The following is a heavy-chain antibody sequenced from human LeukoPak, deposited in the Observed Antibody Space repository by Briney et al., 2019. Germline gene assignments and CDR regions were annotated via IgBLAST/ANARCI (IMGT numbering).Heavy chain of an antibody. CDR3: AFSRYYDISNWFDP. Sequence: GASVKVSCKASVYTYTSYGISWVRQAPGQGLEWMGWISAYNGNTNYAQKLQGRVTMTTATSTSTAYMELRSLRSDDTAVYYCAFSRYYDISNWFDPWGQGTLVTVSS. CDR2: ISAYNGNT. D-gene: IGHD3-9*01. CDR1: VYTYTSYG. J-gene: IGHJ5*02. V-gene: IGHV1-18*01.